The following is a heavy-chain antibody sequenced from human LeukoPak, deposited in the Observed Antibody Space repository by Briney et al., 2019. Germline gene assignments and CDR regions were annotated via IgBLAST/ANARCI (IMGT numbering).Heavy chain of an antibody. CDR3: ARDQYGSYDY. V-gene: IGHV3-72*01. D-gene: IGHD3-10*01. J-gene: IGHJ4*02. Sequence: PGGSLRLSCEASGFTLSDHHMDWVRQAPGKGLEWLGRNKNKVYSHSAEYAASVKGRFSISRDDSQKSVYLQMNSLITEDSAMYYCARDQYGSYDYWGQGTLVTVSP. CDR2: NKNKVYSHSA. CDR1: GFTLSDHH.